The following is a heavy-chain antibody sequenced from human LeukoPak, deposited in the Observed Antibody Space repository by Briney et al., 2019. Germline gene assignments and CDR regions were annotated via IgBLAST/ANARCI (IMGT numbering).Heavy chain of an antibody. D-gene: IGHD6-19*01. CDR2: IRQDGSER. V-gene: IGHV3-7*01. CDR3: ARDLGKAGGYSSAFDY. Sequence: GGSLRFSCAASGFTFSSYWMSWVRQAPGKGLEWVANIRQDGSERYYVVSVEGRFTISRDNAKNSLYLQMDSLRAEDTAVYYCARDLGKAGGYSSAFDYWGQGTLVTVSS. J-gene: IGHJ4*02. CDR1: GFTFSSYW.